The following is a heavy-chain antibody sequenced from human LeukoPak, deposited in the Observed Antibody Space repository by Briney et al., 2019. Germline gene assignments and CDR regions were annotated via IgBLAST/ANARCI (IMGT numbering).Heavy chain of an antibody. CDR2: IYYSGST. D-gene: IGHD2-2*01. J-gene: IGHJ6*02. Sequence: SETLSLTCTVSGGSVSSGSYYWSWIRQPPGKGLEWIGYIYYSGSTYYNPSLKSRVTISVDTSKNQFSLKLSSVTAADTAVYYCARAPNFCSSTSCYYYYYGMDVWGQGTTVTVSS. V-gene: IGHV4-31*03. CDR1: GGSVSSGSYY. CDR3: ARAPNFCSSTSCYYYYYGMDV.